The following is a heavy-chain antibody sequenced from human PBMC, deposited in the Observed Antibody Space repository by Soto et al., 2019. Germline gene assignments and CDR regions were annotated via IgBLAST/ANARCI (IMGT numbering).Heavy chain of an antibody. V-gene: IGHV3-23*01. CDR1: GFTFSSYA. CDR2: ISGSGGST. Sequence: EVQLLESGGGLVQPGGSLRLSCAASGFTFSSYAMSWVRQAPGKGLEWVSAISGSGGSTYYADSVKGRFTISRDNSKHTLYLQMNSLRAEDTAVYYCAKDGDSSGWYGAGWYFDLWGRGTLVTVSS. CDR3: AKDGDSSGWYGAGWYFDL. D-gene: IGHD6-19*01. J-gene: IGHJ2*01.